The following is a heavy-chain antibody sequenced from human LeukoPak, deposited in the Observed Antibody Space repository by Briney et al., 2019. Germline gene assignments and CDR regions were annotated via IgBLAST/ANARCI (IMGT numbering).Heavy chain of an antibody. Sequence: GGSLRLSCAASGFTFSTYRMNWVRQAPGKGLEWVSSISSSSYIYYADSVKGRFTISRDNAKNSLYLQMNSLRAEDTAVYYCARITGTSGWFDPWGQGTLVTVSS. CDR1: GFTFSTYR. V-gene: IGHV3-21*01. D-gene: IGHD1-20*01. CDR2: ISSSSYI. J-gene: IGHJ5*02. CDR3: ARITGTSGWFDP.